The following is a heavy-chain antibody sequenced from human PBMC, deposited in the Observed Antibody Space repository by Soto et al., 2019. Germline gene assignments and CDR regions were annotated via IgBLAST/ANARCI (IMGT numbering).Heavy chain of an antibody. V-gene: IGHV4-30-4*01. D-gene: IGHD6-19*01. Sequence: LSLTCTVSGGSISSGDYYWSWIRQPPGKGLEWIGYIYYSGSTYYNPSLKSRVTISVDTSKNQFSLKLSSVTAADTAVYYCATTGTVAGKLGYWGQGTLVTVSS. CDR1: GGSISSGDYY. CDR3: ATTGTVAGKLGY. J-gene: IGHJ4*02. CDR2: IYYSGST.